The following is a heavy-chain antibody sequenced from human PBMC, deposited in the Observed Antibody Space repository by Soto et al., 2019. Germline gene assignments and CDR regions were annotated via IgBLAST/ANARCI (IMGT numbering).Heavy chain of an antibody. J-gene: IGHJ4*02. Sequence: EVQLVESGGGLIQPGGSLRLSCAASGFTVSRNYMNWVRQAPGKGLEWVSVIHSGGDTYYADSVKGRFTISRDNSLNTLYLQMNSLRVEDTAVYYCACDPFGGNSGEDYWGQGTLVTVSS. V-gene: IGHV3-53*01. CDR1: GFTVSRNY. D-gene: IGHD2-21*01. CDR2: IHSGGDT. CDR3: ACDPFGGNSGEDY.